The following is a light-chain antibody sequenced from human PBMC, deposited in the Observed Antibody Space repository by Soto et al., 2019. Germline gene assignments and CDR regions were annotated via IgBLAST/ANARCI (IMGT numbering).Light chain of an antibody. Sequence: QSALTQPASVSGSPGQSITISCTGTSSDVGGYNYVSWYQQRPGKAPKVMIYDVSNRPSGVSNRFSGSKSGNTASLTISGLQAEDEADYYCSSYTSSTTLVFGGGTKLTVL. CDR1: SSDVGGYNY. CDR3: SSYTSSTTLV. V-gene: IGLV2-14*01. CDR2: DVS. J-gene: IGLJ2*01.